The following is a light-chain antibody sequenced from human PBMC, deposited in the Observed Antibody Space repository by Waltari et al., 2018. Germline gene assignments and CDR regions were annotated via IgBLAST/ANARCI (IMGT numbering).Light chain of an antibody. CDR1: SSDVGGHTF. J-gene: IGLJ1*01. Sequence: QSALTQPPSASGSPGQSVTISCTGTSSDVGGHTFVSWYQQHPGKAPKVIIYEVTKRPSGLPDRFSGSKSGNTASLTVSGLQTEDEADSYCCSYAGSDTPYVFGTGTTVTVL. CDR3: CSYAGSDTPYV. V-gene: IGLV2-8*01. CDR2: EVT.